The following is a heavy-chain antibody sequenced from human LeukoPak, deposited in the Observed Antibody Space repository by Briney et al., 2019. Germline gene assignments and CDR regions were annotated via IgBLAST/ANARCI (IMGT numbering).Heavy chain of an antibody. CDR3: ARDPVEWELLLDY. CDR2: ITSDGSST. D-gene: IGHD1-26*01. CDR1: GFTFSSYW. J-gene: IGHJ4*02. V-gene: IGHV3-74*01. Sequence: TGGSLRLSCATSGFTFSSYWMHWVRQAPGKGLVWVSRITSDGSSTSYADSVKGRFTISRDNAKNTLYLQMNSLRAEDTAVYYCARDPVEWELLLDYWGQGTLVTVSS.